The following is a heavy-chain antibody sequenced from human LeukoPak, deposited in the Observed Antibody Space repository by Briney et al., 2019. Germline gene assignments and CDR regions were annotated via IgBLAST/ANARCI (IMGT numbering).Heavy chain of an antibody. J-gene: IGHJ2*01. CDR1: GGSISSYY. CDR3: ARGLGYWYFDL. CDR2: IYYSGST. D-gene: IGHD3-16*01. Sequence: SETLSLTCTVSGGSISSYYWSWIRQPPGKGLEWIGYIYYSGSTNYNPSLKSRVTISVDTSKNQFSLKLSSVTAADTAVYYCARGLGYWYFDLWGRGTLVTVSS. V-gene: IGHV4-59*01.